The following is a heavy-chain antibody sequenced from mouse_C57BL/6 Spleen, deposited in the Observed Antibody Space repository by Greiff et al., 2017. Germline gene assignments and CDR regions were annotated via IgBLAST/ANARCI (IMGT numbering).Heavy chain of an antibody. CDR1: GYTFSSSW. J-gene: IGHJ2*01. D-gene: IGHD2-1*01. CDR3: ARAPCCNYPKGYYLGY. V-gene: IGHV1-82*01. CDR2: IYPGDGDT. Sequence: QVQLQQSGPELVKPGASVKISCKASGYTFSSSWMNWVQQRPGKGLEWIGRIYPGDGDTNYNGKFKDKYTLTVDQSSSTSNMQLSSLTSEDSAVYYYARAPCCNYPKGYYLGYWGQVTTLTVSS.